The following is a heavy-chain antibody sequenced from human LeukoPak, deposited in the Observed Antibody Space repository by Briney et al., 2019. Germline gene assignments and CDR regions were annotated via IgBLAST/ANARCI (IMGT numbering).Heavy chain of an antibody. J-gene: IGHJ5*02. V-gene: IGHV1-2*02. CDR3: AKGRVVAGSKSLAYHWFDP. D-gene: IGHD6-19*01. CDR1: GYAFTGYY. Sequence: ASVKVSCKASGYAFTGYYIHWVRQAPGQGLEWMGWINPNSGGTKYAQKFQGRVTMTRDTSITTAYMGLSRLRSDDTAVYYCAKGRVVAGSKSLAYHWFDPWGQGTLVTVSS. CDR2: INPNSGGT.